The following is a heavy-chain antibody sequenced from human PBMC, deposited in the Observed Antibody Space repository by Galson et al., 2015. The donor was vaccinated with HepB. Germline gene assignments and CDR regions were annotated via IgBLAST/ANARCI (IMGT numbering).Heavy chain of an antibody. CDR2: FDPEDGET. V-gene: IGHV1-24*01. CDR1: GYTLTELS. Sequence: SVKVSCKVSGYTLTELSMHWVRQAPGKGLEWMGGFDPEDGETIYAQKFQGRVTMTEDTSTDTAYMELSSLRSEDTAVYYCATVTRSGSYYWAIGYFQHWGQGTLVTVSS. J-gene: IGHJ1*01. D-gene: IGHD1-26*01. CDR3: ATVTRSGSYYWAIGYFQH.